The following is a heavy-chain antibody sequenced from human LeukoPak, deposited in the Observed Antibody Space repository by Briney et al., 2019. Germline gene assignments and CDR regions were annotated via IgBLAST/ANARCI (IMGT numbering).Heavy chain of an antibody. CDR1: GYTFTNFG. D-gene: IGHD6-19*01. J-gene: IGHJ6*02. Sequence: ASVKVSCKASGYTFTNFGISWVRQAPGQGLEWMGWISAYNGHTNYAQSLQGRVTMATDTSTTTAYMELRSLKSDDRAVDYCARVRGLVLYYGLDVWGQGTTVTVSS. CDR2: ISAYNGHT. V-gene: IGHV1-18*01. CDR3: ARVRGLVLYYGLDV.